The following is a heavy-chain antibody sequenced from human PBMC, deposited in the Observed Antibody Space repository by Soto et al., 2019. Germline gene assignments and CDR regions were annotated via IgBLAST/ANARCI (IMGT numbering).Heavy chain of an antibody. CDR3: ARVRLVVVAAAFPQYYFHGMDV. J-gene: IGHJ6*02. CDR1: EDSFRDYY. Sequence: SQPLSHRSAVDEDSFRDYYGRWIRKTPGKGLEWIGEINHSGRTNYSPSLKSRVTISGDTSKNQFSLRLTSVTAADSAIYYCARVRLVVVAAAFPQYYFHGMDVWVQGTTVLV. CDR2: INHSGRT. D-gene: IGHD2-15*01. V-gene: IGHV4-34*01.